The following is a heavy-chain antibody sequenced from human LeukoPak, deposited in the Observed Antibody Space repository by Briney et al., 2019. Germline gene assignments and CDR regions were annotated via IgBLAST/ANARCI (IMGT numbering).Heavy chain of an antibody. J-gene: IGHJ4*02. CDR1: GGSISSYY. V-gene: IGHV4-59*01. Sequence: SETLSLTCTVSGGSISSYYWSWIRQPPGKGLEWIGYIYYSGSTNYNPSLKSRVTISVDTSKNQFSLKLSSVTAADTAVYYCAGGGRGWYSDFDYWGQGTLVTVSS. D-gene: IGHD6-19*01. CDR2: IYYSGST. CDR3: AGGGRGWYSDFDY.